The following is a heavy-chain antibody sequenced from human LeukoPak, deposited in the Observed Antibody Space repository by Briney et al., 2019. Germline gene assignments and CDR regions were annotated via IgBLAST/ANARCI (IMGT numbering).Heavy chain of an antibody. CDR1: GGSISSSSYS. Sequence: PSETLSLTCTVSGGSISSSSYSWGWIRQPPGKGLEWIGSIYYSGSTYYNPSLKSRVTISVDTSKNQFSLKLSSVTAADTAVYYCARHRVEMATISPNFDYWGQGTLVTVSS. V-gene: IGHV4-39*01. CDR2: IYYSGST. J-gene: IGHJ4*02. CDR3: ARHRVEMATISPNFDY. D-gene: IGHD5-12*01.